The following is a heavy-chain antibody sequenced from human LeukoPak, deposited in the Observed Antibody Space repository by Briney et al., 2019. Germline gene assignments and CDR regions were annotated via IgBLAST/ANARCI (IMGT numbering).Heavy chain of an antibody. D-gene: IGHD3-3*01. CDR2: IYYSGST. CDR3: ARHSPPNWSGYYTPFDY. J-gene: IGHJ4*02. V-gene: IGHV4-39*01. CDR1: GGSISSSSYY. Sequence: SETLSLTCTVSGGSISSSSYYWGWIRQPPGKGLEWIGSIYYSGSTYYNPSLKSRVTISVDTSKNQFSLKLSSVTAADTAVYYYARHSPPNWSGYYTPFDYWGQGTLVTVSS.